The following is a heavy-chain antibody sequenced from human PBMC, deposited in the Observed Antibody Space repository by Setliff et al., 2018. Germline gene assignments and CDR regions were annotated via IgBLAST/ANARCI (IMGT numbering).Heavy chain of an antibody. CDR3: ARDLTGGYYSSPLDY. V-gene: IGHV3-23*01. D-gene: IGHD3-10*01. CDR2: ISASGRTT. Sequence: GGSLRLSCAASRFTFSNYAMSWVRQAPGKGLEWVSAISASGRTTYSADSVKGRFTISRDNSKNTLYLQMNSLRAEDTAVYYCARDLTGGYYSSPLDYWGQGTLVTVSS. CDR1: RFTFSNYA. J-gene: IGHJ4*02.